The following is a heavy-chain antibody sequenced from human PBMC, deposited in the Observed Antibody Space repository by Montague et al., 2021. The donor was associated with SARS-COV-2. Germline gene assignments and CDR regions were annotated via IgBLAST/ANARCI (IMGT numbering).Heavy chain of an antibody. CDR2: NHYSGYN. CDR3: AGENFCFYGMDV. V-gene: IGHV4-39*02. J-gene: IGHJ6*02. CDR1: GGSLNSGPYY. Sequence: SETLSLTCAVSGGSLNSGPYYWGWIRQPPGKGLEWLASNHYSGYNYNHPSPRSRVTIHVDLAKNEFSLKVSSVTAADTAVYYCAGENFCFYGMDVWGQGTTVTVSS.